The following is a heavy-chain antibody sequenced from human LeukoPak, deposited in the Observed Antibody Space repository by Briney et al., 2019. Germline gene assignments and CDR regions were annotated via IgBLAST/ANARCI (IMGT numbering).Heavy chain of an antibody. CDR3: ARFSSSSPGYFDY. V-gene: IGHV3-30-3*01. J-gene: IGHJ4*02. D-gene: IGHD6-6*01. CDR1: GFTFSSYA. CDR2: ISYDGSNK. Sequence: GGSLRLSCAASGFTFSSYAMHWVRQAPGKGLEWVAVISYDGSNKYYADSVKGRFTISRDNSKNTLYLQMNSLRAEDTAVYYCARFSSSSPGYFDYWGQGTLDTVSS.